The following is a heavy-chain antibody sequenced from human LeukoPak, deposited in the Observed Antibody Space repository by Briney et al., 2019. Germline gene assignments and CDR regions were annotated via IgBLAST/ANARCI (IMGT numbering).Heavy chain of an antibody. D-gene: IGHD3-3*01. V-gene: IGHV3-48*03. CDR2: ISNSGGTI. Sequence: PGVSQRLPCAASGFTFSSYEMNWVRRAPGKGLEWVSYISNSGGTIYYADSVKGRFTISRDNAKNSLYLQMNSLRAEDTAVYYCARDWRGYSDLWGRGTVVTVSS. CDR3: ARDWRGYSDL. J-gene: IGHJ2*01. CDR1: GFTFSSYE.